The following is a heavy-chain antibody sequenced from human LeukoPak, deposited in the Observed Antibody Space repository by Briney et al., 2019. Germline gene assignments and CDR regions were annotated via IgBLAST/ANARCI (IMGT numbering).Heavy chain of an antibody. CDR2: IYYSGSA. V-gene: IGHV4-59*01. J-gene: IGHJ4*02. Sequence: SETLSLTCTVSGGSISGYFWSWIRQPPGKGLEWIGSIYYSGSANYNPSLKSRVTISVDTSKNQFSLKLSSMTAADTAVYYCARRVDTAMVYFDYWGQGTLVTVSS. D-gene: IGHD5-18*01. CDR3: ARRVDTAMVYFDY. CDR1: GGSISGYF.